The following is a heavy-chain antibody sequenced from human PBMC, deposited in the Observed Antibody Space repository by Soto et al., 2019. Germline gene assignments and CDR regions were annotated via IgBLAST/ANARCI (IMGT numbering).Heavy chain of an antibody. CDR2: INNDETTT. D-gene: IGHD3-16*01. J-gene: IGHJ5*02. CDR1: GFAFRSYW. V-gene: IGHV3-74*01. CDR3: ASGVVGGVIVH. Sequence: EVPLVESGGGLVQPGGSLRLSCAASGFAFRSYWMHWVRQVPGKGLVWVSRINNDETTTNYADSVKGRFTISRDNAENTLYLQMNSLRVEDMAVYYCASGVVGGVIVHWGQGTLVTVSS.